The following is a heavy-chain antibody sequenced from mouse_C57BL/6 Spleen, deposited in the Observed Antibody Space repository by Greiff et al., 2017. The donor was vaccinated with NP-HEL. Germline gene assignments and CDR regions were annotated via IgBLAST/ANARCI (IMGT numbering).Heavy chain of an antibody. CDR3: ARLREDYFDY. Sequence: VQLQQSGPELVKPGASVKISCKASGYAFSSSWMNWVKQRPGKGLEWIGRIYPGDGDTNYNGKFKGKATLTADKSSSTAYMQLSSLTSEDSAVYFCARLREDYFDYWGQGTTLTVSS. J-gene: IGHJ2*01. CDR1: GYAFSSSW. V-gene: IGHV1-82*01. D-gene: IGHD1-1*01. CDR2: IYPGDGDT.